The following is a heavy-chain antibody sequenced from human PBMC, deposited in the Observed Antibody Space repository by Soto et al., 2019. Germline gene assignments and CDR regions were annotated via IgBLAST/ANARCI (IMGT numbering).Heavy chain of an antibody. CDR1: GFTFSSYA. CDR2: ISYDGSNK. V-gene: IGHV3-30-3*01. Sequence: QVQLVESGGGVVQPGRSLRLSCAASGFTFSSYAMHWVRQAPGKGLEWVAVISYDGSNKYYADSVKGRFTISRDNSKNTLYLQMNSLRAEDTAVYYCASLPLGGATYDYYGMDVW. J-gene: IGHJ6*01. D-gene: IGHD1-26*01. CDR3: ASLPLGGATYDYYGMDV.